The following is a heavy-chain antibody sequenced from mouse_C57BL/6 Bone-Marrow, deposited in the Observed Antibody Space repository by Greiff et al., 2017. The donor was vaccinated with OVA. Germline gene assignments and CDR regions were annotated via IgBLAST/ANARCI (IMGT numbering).Heavy chain of an antibody. Sequence: LVESGAELVRPGTSVKVSCKASGYAFTNYLIEWVKQRPGQGLEWIGVINPGSGGTNYNEKFKGKATLTADKSSSTAYMQLSSLTSEDSAVYFCARSHYGSSDYFDYWGQGTTLTVSS. V-gene: IGHV1-54*01. CDR1: GYAFTNYL. CDR2: INPGSGGT. J-gene: IGHJ2*01. CDR3: ARSHYGSSDYFDY. D-gene: IGHD1-1*01.